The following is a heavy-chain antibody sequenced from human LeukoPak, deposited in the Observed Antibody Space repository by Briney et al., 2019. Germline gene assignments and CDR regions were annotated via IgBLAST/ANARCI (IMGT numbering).Heavy chain of an antibody. CDR2: IYYSGST. CDR3: ASWYNWNAGFDY. V-gene: IGHV4-59*01. D-gene: IGHD1-1*01. J-gene: IGHJ4*02. Sequence: GSLRLSCAASGFTFSTYDMIWVRQAPGKGLEWIGYIYYSGSTNYNPSLKSRVTISVDTSKNQFSLKLSSVTAADTAVNYCASWYNWNAGFDYWGQGTLVTVSS. CDR1: GFTFSTYD.